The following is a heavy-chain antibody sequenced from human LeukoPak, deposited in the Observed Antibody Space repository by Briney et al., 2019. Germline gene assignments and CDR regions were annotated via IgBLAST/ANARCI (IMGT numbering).Heavy chain of an antibody. CDR1: GFSFGSYA. CDR3: ASLQTEHRLRRRPRAFDI. V-gene: IGHV3-23*01. D-gene: IGHD4-17*01. J-gene: IGHJ3*02. Sequence: GGSLRLSCAASGFSFGSYAMSWVRQAAGKGLEWVSEICGSVSGSGDCTHYADSVKGRFTISRDNAKNSLYLQMNSLRAEDTAVYYCASLQTEHRLRRRPRAFDIWGQGTMVTVSS. CDR2: ICGSVSGSGDCT.